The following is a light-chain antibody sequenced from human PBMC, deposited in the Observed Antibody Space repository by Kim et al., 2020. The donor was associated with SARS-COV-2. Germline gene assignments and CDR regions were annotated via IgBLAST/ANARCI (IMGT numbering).Light chain of an antibody. CDR1: SSNIGSNY. J-gene: IGLJ2*01. Sequence: QSVLTQPPSASGTPGQRVTISCSGSSSNIGSNYVYWYQQLPGTAPKLLIYRNNQRPSGVPDQFSGSKSGTSASLAISGLRSEDEADYYCAAWDDSLSVHVVFGGGTQLTVL. CDR3: AAWDDSLSVHVV. V-gene: IGLV1-47*01. CDR2: RNN.